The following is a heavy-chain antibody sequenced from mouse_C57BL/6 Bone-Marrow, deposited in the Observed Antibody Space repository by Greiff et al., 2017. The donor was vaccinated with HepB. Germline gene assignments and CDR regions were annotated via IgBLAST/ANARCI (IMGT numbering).Heavy chain of an antibody. D-gene: IGHD1-1*01. Sequence: QVQLQQSGAELVRPGASVTLSCKASGYTFTDYEMHWVKQTTVHGLEWIGAIDPETGGTAYNQKFKGKAILTADKSSSTAYMELRSLTSEDSSVYYCTRPHTLREYFDYWGQGTTLTVSS. CDR2: IDPETGGT. CDR1: GYTFTDYE. V-gene: IGHV1-15*01. CDR3: TRPHTLREYFDY. J-gene: IGHJ2*01.